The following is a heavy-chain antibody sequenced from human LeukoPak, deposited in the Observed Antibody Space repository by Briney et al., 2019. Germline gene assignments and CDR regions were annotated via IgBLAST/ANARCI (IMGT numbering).Heavy chain of an antibody. CDR1: GFTFSGYW. D-gene: IGHD2-2*01. CDR2: ISGSGGST. V-gene: IGHV3-23*01. J-gene: IGHJ4*02. Sequence: GGSLRLSCAASGFTFSGYWRSWVRQAPGKGLEWVSAISGSGGSTYYADSVKGRFTISRDNSKNTLYLQMNSLRAEDTAVYYCAKDSTDCSSTSCYLSASDYWGQGTLVTVSS. CDR3: AKDSTDCSSTSCYLSASDY.